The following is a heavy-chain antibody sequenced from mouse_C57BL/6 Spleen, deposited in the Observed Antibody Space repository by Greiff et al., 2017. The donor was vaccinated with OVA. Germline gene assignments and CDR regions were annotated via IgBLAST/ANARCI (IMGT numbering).Heavy chain of an antibody. J-gene: IGHJ1*03. V-gene: IGHV5-16*01. CDR3: ARGPYYGSYWYFDV. CDR2: INYDGSST. CDR1: GFTFSDYY. D-gene: IGHD1-1*01. Sequence: EVKLMESEGGLVQPGSSMKLSCTASGFTFSDYYMAWVRQVPEKGLEWVANINYDGSSTYYLDSLKSRFIISRDNAKNILYLQMSSLKSEDTATYYCARGPYYGSYWYFDVWGTGTTVTGSS.